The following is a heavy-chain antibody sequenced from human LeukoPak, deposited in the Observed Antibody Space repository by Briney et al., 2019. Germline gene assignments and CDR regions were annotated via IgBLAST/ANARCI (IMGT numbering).Heavy chain of an antibody. D-gene: IGHD3-3*01. J-gene: IGHJ4*02. Sequence: GGSLRLSCAASGFTFSSYWMSWVRQAPGKGLEWVANIKQDGSEKYYVDSVKGRFTISRDNAKNSLYLQMNSLRAEDTAVYYCARDHKRFLEWLLTPTDYWGQGTLVTVSS. CDR3: ARDHKRFLEWLLTPTDY. CDR1: GFTFSSYW. CDR2: IKQDGSEK. V-gene: IGHV3-7*01.